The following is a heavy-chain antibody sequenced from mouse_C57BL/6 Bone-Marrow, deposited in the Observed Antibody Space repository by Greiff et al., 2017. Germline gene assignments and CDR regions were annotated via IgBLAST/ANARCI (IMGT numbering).Heavy chain of an antibody. J-gene: IGHJ2*01. CDR2: IHPNSGST. V-gene: IGHV1-64*01. Sequence: VQLQQPGAELVKPGASVKLSCKASGYTFTSYWMHWVKQRPGQGLEWIGMIHPNSGSTNYNEMFTSKATLTVDKSSSTAYMQLSSLTSEDSAVYYCARWGTLHDGYFDYWGQGTTLTVSS. CDR3: ARWGTLHDGYFDY. CDR1: GYTFTSYW. D-gene: IGHD2-3*01.